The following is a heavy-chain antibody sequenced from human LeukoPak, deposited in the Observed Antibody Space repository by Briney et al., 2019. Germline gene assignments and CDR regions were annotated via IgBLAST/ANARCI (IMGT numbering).Heavy chain of an antibody. CDR1: SGSIISSSHY. CDR3: ARSTVATIRGGYSSGPYYYYMDV. Sequence: PSETLSLTCSVSSGSIISSSHYWGWIRQSPGKGLEWIGSMDYSGNPYYNPSLKSRVIISVDTSENQFSLKLRSVTAADTAVYYCARSTVATIRGGYSSGPYYYYMDVWGKGTTATVSS. D-gene: IGHD5-12*01. J-gene: IGHJ6*03. CDR2: MDYSGNP. V-gene: IGHV4-39*01.